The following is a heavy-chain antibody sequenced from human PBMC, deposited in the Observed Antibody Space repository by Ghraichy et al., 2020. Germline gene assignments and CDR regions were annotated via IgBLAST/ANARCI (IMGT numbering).Heavy chain of an antibody. J-gene: IGHJ2*01. V-gene: IGHV4-4*07. CDR2: IYISGST. CDR3: ARSPPGGGRYWYFDL. Sequence: SETLSLTCAVSGGSLNSDYWSWIRQPAGKGLEWIGRIYISGSTNYNPSLKSRVTMSVDSSKNQFSLKLSSVTAADTAIYYCARSPPGGGRYWYFDLWGRGTLVTVSS. CDR1: GGSLNSDY. D-gene: IGHD2-15*01.